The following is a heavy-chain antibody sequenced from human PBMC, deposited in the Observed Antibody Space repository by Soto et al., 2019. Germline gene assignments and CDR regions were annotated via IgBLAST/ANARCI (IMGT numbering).Heavy chain of an antibody. Sequence: PSETLSLTCTVSGGSISSYYWSWIRQPPGKGLEWIGYIYYSGSTNYNPSLKSRVTISVDTSKNQFSLKLSSVTAADTAVYYCAGDRGHGIQLWFDYWGQGTLVTVSS. CDR2: IYYSGST. V-gene: IGHV4-59*01. CDR3: AGDRGHGIQLWFDY. D-gene: IGHD5-18*01. J-gene: IGHJ4*02. CDR1: GGSISSYY.